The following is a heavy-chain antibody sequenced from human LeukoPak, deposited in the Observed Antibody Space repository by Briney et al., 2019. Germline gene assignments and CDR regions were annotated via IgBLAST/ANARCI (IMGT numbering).Heavy chain of an antibody. CDR2: IRYDGSNK. D-gene: IGHD6-13*01. Sequence: GGSLRLSCAASGFTFSSYGMHWVRQAPGKGLEWVAFIRYDGSNKYYADSVKGRFTISRDNSKNTLYLQMNSLRAEDTAVYYCANLVVYSSSWRPFDYWGQGTLVTVSS. J-gene: IGHJ4*02. V-gene: IGHV3-30*02. CDR3: ANLVVYSSSWRPFDY. CDR1: GFTFSSYG.